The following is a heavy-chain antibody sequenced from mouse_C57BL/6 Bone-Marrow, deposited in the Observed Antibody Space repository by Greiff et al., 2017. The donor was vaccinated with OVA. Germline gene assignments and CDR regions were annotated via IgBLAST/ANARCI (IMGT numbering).Heavy chain of an antibody. CDR2: ISYSGST. CDR1: GYSITSGYD. D-gene: IGHD2-1*01. V-gene: IGHV3-1*01. J-gene: IGHJ4*01. Sequence: EVKLMESGPGMVKPSQSLSLTCTVTGYSITSGYDWHWIRHFPGNKLEWMGYISYSGSTNYNPSLKSRISITHDTSKNHFFLKLNSVTTEDTATYYCARGGTIFYGNYEGCAMDYWGQGTSVTVSS. CDR3: ARGGTIFYGNYEGCAMDY.